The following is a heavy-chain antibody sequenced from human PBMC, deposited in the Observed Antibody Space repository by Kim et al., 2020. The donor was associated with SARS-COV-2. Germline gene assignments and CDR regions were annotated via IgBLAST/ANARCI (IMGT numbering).Heavy chain of an antibody. J-gene: IGHJ6*04. V-gene: IGHV4-39*01. D-gene: IGHD2-15*01. Sequence: YYSPCVKSRITRSAETSKNQFSLRLSSVTAADTAVYYCARICSSSLYLDVWGKGASVTSPQ. CDR3: ARICSSSLYLDV.